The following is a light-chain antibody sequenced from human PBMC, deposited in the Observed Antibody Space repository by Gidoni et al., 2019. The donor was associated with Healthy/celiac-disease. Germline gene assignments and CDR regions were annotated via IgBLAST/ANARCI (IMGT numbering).Light chain of an antibody. CDR1: QGISSY. J-gene: IGKJ5*01. V-gene: IGKV1-9*01. Sequence: DIQLTPSPSFLSASVGDRVTITCRASQGISSYLAWYQQKPGKAPTLLIYAASTLQSGVPSRFSGSGSGTEFTLTISSLQTEDFATYYCQQLNSYTFTFGQGTRLEIK. CDR2: AAS. CDR3: QQLNSYTFT.